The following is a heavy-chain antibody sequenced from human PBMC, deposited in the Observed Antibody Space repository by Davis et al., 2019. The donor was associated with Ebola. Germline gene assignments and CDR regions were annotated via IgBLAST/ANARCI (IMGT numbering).Heavy chain of an antibody. CDR1: GGSISSSSYF. J-gene: IGHJ5*02. CDR2: MYYSGST. D-gene: IGHD3-10*01. CDR3: ARGREYYYGSGSYPRRFSYNWFDP. V-gene: IGHV4-39*01. Sequence: SETLSLTCTVSGGSISSSSYFWGWIRQPPGKGLEWIGYMYYSGSTYYNPSLKSRVTISVDTSRDQFSLRLSSVTAADTAVYYCARGREYYYGSGSYPRRFSYNWFDPWGQGTLVTVSS.